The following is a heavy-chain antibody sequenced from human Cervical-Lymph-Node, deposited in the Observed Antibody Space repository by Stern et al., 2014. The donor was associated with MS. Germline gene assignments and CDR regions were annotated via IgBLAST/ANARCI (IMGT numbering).Heavy chain of an antibody. V-gene: IGHV4-30-4*01. Sequence: QVQLQESGPGLVKPSQTLSLTCTVSGGSISSGDYYWSWIRQPPGKGLEWIGYIYYSGSTYYNPSLKSRVTISVDTSKNQFSLKLTSVTAADTAVYYCARSSNMVRGVIMSHPIDYWGQGTLVTVSS. CDR2: IYYSGST. D-gene: IGHD3-10*01. CDR3: ARSSNMVRGVIMSHPIDY. CDR1: GGSISSGDYY. J-gene: IGHJ4*02.